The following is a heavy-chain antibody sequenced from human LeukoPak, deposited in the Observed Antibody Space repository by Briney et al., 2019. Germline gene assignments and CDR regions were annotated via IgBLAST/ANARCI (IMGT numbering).Heavy chain of an antibody. V-gene: IGHV3-48*03. CDR2: ISSSGDTV. CDR1: GFSFSSYE. Sequence: GGSLRLSCAASGFSFSSYEMNWVRQAPGKGLEWVSFISSSGDTVNYVDSVKGRFTISRDNAKNSLFLQMNSLRAEDMAVYYCAKRPRGNYLDPFDYWGQGTLVTVSS. D-gene: IGHD3-10*01. J-gene: IGHJ4*02. CDR3: AKRPRGNYLDPFDY.